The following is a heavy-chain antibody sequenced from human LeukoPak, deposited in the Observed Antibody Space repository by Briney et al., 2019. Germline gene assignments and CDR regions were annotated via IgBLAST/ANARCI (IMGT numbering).Heavy chain of an antibody. V-gene: IGHV3-23*01. CDR3: AKLGGSYYRLFSFDD. Sequence: GGSLRLSCAASGFTFSGHAMTWVRQAPGKGLEWVSAISGSGGSTYYADSVKGRFTISRDSSNNILSLQMNTLRAEDTALYYCAKLGGSYYRLFSFDDWGQGTLVTVSS. D-gene: IGHD1-26*01. J-gene: IGHJ4*02. CDR1: GFTFSGHA. CDR2: ISGSGGST.